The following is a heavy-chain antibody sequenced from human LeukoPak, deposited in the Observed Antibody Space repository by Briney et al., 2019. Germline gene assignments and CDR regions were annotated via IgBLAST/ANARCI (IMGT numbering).Heavy chain of an antibody. CDR3: ASGAEYCGGDCYDKYYFDY. V-gene: IGHV1-2*02. Sequence: ASVKVSCKASGYTFTGYYMHWVRQAPGQGLEWMGWINPNSGGTNYAQNFQGKVTMTRDTSIGTAYMELSRLRSDDTAVYYCASGAEYCGGDCYDKYYFDYWGQGTLVTVSS. CDR1: GYTFTGYY. D-gene: IGHD2-21*02. J-gene: IGHJ4*02. CDR2: INPNSGGT.